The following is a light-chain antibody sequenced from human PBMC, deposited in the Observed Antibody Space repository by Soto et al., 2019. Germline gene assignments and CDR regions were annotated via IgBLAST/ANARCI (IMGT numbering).Light chain of an antibody. CDR2: GAS. CDR3: QQYNNWPET. J-gene: IGKJ1*01. V-gene: IGKV3-15*01. CDR1: QSVSSN. Sequence: IVMTQSPATLSVSPGERATLSCRASQSVSSNLGWYQQKPGQAPRLLIYGASTRATGIPARFSGSGSGTEFTLTISSLQSEDFAVYYCQQYNNWPETFGQGTKVDI.